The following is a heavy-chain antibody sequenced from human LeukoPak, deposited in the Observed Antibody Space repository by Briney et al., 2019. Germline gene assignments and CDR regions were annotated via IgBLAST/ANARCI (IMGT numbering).Heavy chain of an antibody. CDR2: IYRGGRT. CDR3: AELGITMIGGV. Sequence: PGGSLRLSCAASGFNVSSYYMSWVRQVPGKGLEWVSVIYRGGRTNYADSVKGRFTISRDNSKNTLYLQMNSLRAEDTAVYYCAELGITMIGGVWGKGTTVTISS. V-gene: IGHV3-66*01. D-gene: IGHD3-10*02. J-gene: IGHJ6*04. CDR1: GFNVSSYY.